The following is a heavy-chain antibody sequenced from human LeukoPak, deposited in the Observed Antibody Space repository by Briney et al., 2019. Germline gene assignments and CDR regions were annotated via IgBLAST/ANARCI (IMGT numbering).Heavy chain of an antibody. CDR3: ARDRYSGGQDY. V-gene: IGHV3-53*01. CDR1: GFTVTDNY. D-gene: IGHD2-15*01. J-gene: IGHJ4*02. CDR2: IYGGGDT. Sequence: GGSLRLSCAASGFTVTDNYMNWVRQSSGKGLEWVSVIYGGGDTNYADSVKGRFTISRDNSKNTLYLQMNSLRAEDTAVYYCARDRYSGGQDYWGQGTLVTVSS.